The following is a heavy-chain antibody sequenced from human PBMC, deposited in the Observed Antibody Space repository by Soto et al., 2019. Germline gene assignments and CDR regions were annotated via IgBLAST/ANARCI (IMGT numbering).Heavy chain of an antibody. CDR2: IYYSGST. D-gene: IGHD3-3*01. CDR1: GGSISSYY. CDR3: ARQGYDFWSGYYTGLYYYYMDV. V-gene: IGHV4-59*08. J-gene: IGHJ6*03. Sequence: SETLSLTCTVSGGSISSYYWSWIRQPPGKGLEWIGYIYYSGSTNYNPSLKSRVTISVDTSKNQFSLKLSSVTAADTAVYYCARQGYDFWSGYYTGLYYYYMDVWGKGTTVTVSS.